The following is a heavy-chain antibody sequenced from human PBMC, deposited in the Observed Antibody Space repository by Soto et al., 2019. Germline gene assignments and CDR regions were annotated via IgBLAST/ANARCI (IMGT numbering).Heavy chain of an antibody. D-gene: IGHD1-26*01. CDR3: ARDPEGGRSLGP. V-gene: IGHV3-48*02. Sequence: GGSLRLSCAASGFIFSDYSMNWVRQAPGKGPEWVSYISPSSTTKSYADSVKGRFSVSRDNAKNSMYLEMNTLRDEDTAVYYCARDPEGGRSLGPWGQGTLVTVSS. CDR2: ISPSSTTK. CDR1: GFIFSDYS. J-gene: IGHJ5*02.